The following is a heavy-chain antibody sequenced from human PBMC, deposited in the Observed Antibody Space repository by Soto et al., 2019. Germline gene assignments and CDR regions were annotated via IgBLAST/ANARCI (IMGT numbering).Heavy chain of an antibody. D-gene: IGHD3-10*01. CDR3: GAPPGGGGY. J-gene: IGHJ4*02. Sequence: EVQLVESGGGLIQPGGSLRLSCAVSGFTVSNNYMSWVRQAPGKGLEGVSVIYSGGYTAYGDSVKGRFTISRDNSKNNHFLQMSSPGADGPAVYCWGAPPGGGGYWGQGTLVTVSS. CDR2: IYSGGYT. CDR1: GFTVSNNY. V-gene: IGHV3-53*01.